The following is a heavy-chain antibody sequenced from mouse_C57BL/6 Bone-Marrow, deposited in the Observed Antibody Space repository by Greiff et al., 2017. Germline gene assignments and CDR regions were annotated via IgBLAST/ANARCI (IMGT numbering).Heavy chain of an antibody. Sequence: VQLQQPGAELVKPGASVKLSCKASGYTFTSYWMQWVKQRPGQGLEWIGEIDPSDSYTNYNQKFKGKATLTVDTSSSTAYMQLSSLTSEDSAVYYCSRSVYYGSSYSWFAYWGQGTLVTVS. CDR3: SRSVYYGSSYSWFAY. CDR2: IDPSDSYT. D-gene: IGHD1-1*01. J-gene: IGHJ3*01. CDR1: GYTFTSYW. V-gene: IGHV1-50*01.